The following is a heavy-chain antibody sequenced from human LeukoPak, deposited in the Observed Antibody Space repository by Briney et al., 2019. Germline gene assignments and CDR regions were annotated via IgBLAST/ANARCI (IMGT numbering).Heavy chain of an antibody. V-gene: IGHV1-2*02. CDR3: ARDRRRYSSGWYDFDY. J-gene: IGHJ4*02. CDR2: INPNSGGT. CDR1: GYTFTGYY. D-gene: IGHD6-19*01. Sequence: ASVKVSCKASGYTFTGYYMHWVRQAPGQGLEWMGWINPNSGGTNYAQKFQGRVTMTRDTSISTAYMELSRLRSDDTAVYYCARDRRRYSSGWYDFDYWGQGTLVTVSS.